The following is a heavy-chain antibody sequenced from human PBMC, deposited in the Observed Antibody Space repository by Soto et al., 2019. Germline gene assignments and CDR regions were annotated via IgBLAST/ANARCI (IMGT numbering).Heavy chain of an antibody. CDR1: GYSFTSYW. CDR3: ARHSGVLEFLDL. J-gene: IGHJ5*02. CDR2: IYPADSDT. D-gene: IGHD3-3*02. Sequence: PGESLKISCKVSGYSFTSYWIGWVRQMPGKGLEWMGIIYPADSDTRYRPSFQGQVTISADKSISTAYLQWGSLKASDTAMYYCARHSGVLEFLDLWGQGTLVTVSS. V-gene: IGHV5-51*01.